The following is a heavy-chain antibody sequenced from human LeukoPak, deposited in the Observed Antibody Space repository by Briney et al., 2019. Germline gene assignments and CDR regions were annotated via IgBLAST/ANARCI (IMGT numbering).Heavy chain of an antibody. Sequence: GGSLRLSCAASGFTFSSYEMKWVRQPPGKGLEWVSYITSSGSTIYYADSVKGRFTISRDNAKNTLYLQMNSLRAEDTAVYYCARGGTTVTPRYYYYGMDVWGQGTTVTVSS. CDR3: ARGGTTVTPRYYYYGMDV. CDR1: GFTFSSYE. D-gene: IGHD4-17*01. J-gene: IGHJ6*02. V-gene: IGHV3-48*03. CDR2: ITSSGSTI.